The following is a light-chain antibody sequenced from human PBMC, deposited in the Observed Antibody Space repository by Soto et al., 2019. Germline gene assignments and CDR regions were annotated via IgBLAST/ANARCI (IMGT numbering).Light chain of an antibody. CDR3: QSDDSIWV. J-gene: IGLJ3*02. CDR1: SGSIASNY. CDR2: EDN. V-gene: IGLV6-57*01. Sequence: NFMLTQPHSVSESPGKTVTISCTRSSGSIASNYVQWYQQRPGSSPTTVIYEDNQRPSGVPDRFSGSIDSTSISASLAISGLKTDDEADYYCQSDDSIWVFGGGTKVTVL.